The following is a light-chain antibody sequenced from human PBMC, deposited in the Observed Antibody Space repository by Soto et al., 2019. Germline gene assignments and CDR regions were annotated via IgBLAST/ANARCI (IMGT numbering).Light chain of an antibody. CDR1: SSDVGGYNY. V-gene: IGLV2-11*01. Sequence: QSALTQPRSVSGSPGQSVTISCTGTSSDVGGYNYVSWYQQHPGKAPKLMIYDVSKRPSGVPDRFSPSKYGNTASLTIAGLHDQDEASYYCCSYAGSYTYVFGTGTKVTDL. CDR2: DVS. CDR3: CSYAGSYTYV. J-gene: IGLJ1*01.